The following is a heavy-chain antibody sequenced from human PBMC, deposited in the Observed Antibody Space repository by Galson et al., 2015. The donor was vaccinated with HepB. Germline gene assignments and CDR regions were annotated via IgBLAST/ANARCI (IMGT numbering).Heavy chain of an antibody. CDR2: ISWNSGSI. V-gene: IGHV3-9*01. CDR3: ARDMYYYSSGLAY. J-gene: IGHJ4*02. CDR1: GFTFDDYA. D-gene: IGHD3-22*01. Sequence: LRLSCPASGFTFDDYAMHWVRQAPGKCLEWVSGISWNSGSIGYADSVKGRFTISRDNAKNSLYLQMNSLRAEDTALYYCARDMYYYSSGLAYWGQGALVTVSS.